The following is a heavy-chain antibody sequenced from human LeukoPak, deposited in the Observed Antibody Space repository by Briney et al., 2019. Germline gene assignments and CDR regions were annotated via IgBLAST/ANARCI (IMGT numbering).Heavy chain of an antibody. J-gene: IGHJ4*02. CDR1: GFSFSSYA. V-gene: IGHV3-23*01. CDR3: ARGSGWDFDY. Sequence: PGGSLRLSCAASGFSFSSYAMIWVRQAPGKGLEWVSAISGSGISTYYADSVKGRFTISRDNSKNTLYLQMNSLRAEDTAVYYCARGSGWDFDYWGQGTLVTVSS. D-gene: IGHD6-19*01. CDR2: ISGSGIST.